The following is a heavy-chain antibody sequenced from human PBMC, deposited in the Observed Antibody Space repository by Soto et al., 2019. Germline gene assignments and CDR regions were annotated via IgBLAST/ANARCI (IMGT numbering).Heavy chain of an antibody. CDR3: AREVWDY. Sequence: QVQLVQSGAEVKKLGASVKVSCKASGYTITSYAMQWVRQAPGQRLEWMGWINAGNGNRKYSQKFQGRVTITRDTSASTAYMELSSLRSEDTAVYYCAREVWDYWGQGTLVTVSS. J-gene: IGHJ4*02. D-gene: IGHD2-21*01. CDR2: INAGNGNR. CDR1: GYTITSYA. V-gene: IGHV1-3*01.